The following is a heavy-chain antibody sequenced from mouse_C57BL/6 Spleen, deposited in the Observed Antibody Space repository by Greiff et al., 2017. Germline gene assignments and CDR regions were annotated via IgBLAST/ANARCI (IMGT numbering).Heavy chain of an antibody. Sequence: QVQLQQSGAELVRPGSSVKLSCKASGYTFTSYWMHWVKQRPIQGLEWIGNIDPSDSETHYNQKFKDKATLTVDKSSSTAYMQLSSLTSEDSAVYYCARHYGSSLFAYWGQGTLVTVSA. CDR3: ARHYGSSLFAY. V-gene: IGHV1-52*01. D-gene: IGHD1-1*01. J-gene: IGHJ3*01. CDR1: GYTFTSYW. CDR2: IDPSDSET.